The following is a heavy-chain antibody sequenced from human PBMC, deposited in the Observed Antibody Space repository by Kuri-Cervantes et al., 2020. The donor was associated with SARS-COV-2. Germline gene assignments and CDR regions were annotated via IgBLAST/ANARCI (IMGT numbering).Heavy chain of an antibody. D-gene: IGHD2-2*01. CDR1: GFTFSSYS. CDR2: ISGSGGST. CDR3: AKGFVPAAPRGDY. J-gene: IGHJ4*02. Sequence: GGSLRLSCAASGFTFSSYSMNWVRQAPGKGLEWVSAISGSGGSTYYADSVMGRFTISRDNSKNTLYLQMNSLRAEDTAVYYCAKGFVPAAPRGDYWGQGTLVTVSS. V-gene: IGHV3-23*01.